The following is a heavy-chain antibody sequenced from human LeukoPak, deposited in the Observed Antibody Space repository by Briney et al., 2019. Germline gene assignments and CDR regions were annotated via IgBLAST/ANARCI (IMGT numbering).Heavy chain of an antibody. D-gene: IGHD2-8*01. J-gene: IGHJ6*02. V-gene: IGHV1-69*13. CDR2: IIPIFGTA. Sequence: AASVKGSCKASGGTFSSYAISWVRQAPGQGLEWMGGIIPIFGTANYAQKFQGRVTITADESTSTAYMELSSLRSEDTAVYYCAADIVLMVYAPMDVWGQGTTVTVSS. CDR3: AADIVLMVYAPMDV. CDR1: GGTFSSYA.